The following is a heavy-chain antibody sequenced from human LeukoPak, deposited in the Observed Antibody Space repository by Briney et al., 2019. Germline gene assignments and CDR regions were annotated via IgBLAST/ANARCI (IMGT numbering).Heavy chain of an antibody. CDR1: GFTVSSNY. CDR2: IYSGGST. D-gene: IGHD6-19*01. V-gene: IGHV3-66*02. Sequence: PGGSLRLSCAASGFTVSSNYMSWVRQAPGKGLEWVSVIYSGGSTYYADSVKGRFTITRDNSKNTLYLQMNSLRAEDTAVCYCARARGAVGRIDYWGQGTLVTVSS. CDR3: ARARGAVGRIDY. J-gene: IGHJ4*02.